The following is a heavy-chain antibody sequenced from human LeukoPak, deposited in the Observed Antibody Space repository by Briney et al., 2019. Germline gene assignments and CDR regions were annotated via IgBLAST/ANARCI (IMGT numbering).Heavy chain of an antibody. CDR1: GFTFSSYG. Sequence: QTGGSLRLSCAASGFTFSSYGMQWVRQAPGKGLEWVAVISYDGSNKYYADSVKGRFTISRDNSKNTLYLQMNSLRAEDTAVYHCARDGRRGYSYGFFDYWGQGTLVTVSS. D-gene: IGHD5-18*01. CDR3: ARDGRRGYSYGFFDY. V-gene: IGHV3-30*03. CDR2: ISYDGSNK. J-gene: IGHJ4*02.